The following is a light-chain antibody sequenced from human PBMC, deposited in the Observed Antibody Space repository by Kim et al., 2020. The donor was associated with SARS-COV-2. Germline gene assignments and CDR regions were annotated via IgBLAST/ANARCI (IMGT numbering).Light chain of an antibody. CDR1: QDIRNW. J-gene: IGKJ4*01. CDR3: QHYHTYPLT. V-gene: IGKV1D-16*01. Sequence: SAAVGDRVTLTCRASQDIRNWLAWYQHKPAKAPKSLIFAASNLRGGVPSRFSGSGSGTNFTLTISNVQPDDFATYYCQHYHTYPLTFGGGTKVDIK. CDR2: AAS.